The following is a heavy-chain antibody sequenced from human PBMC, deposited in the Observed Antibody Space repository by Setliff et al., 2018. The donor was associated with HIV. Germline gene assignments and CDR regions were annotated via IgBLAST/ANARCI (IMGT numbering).Heavy chain of an antibody. CDR2: ISAYSGDT. J-gene: IGHJ4*02. Sequence: ASVKVSCKASGYPFSGYGISWVRQAPGQGLGWMGWISAYSGDTNYAQKFQGRLTMTTDTSTSTAYMELRSLRSDDTAMYYCARAMKTMVRGVMGYWGQGTLVTVSS. CDR3: ARAMKTMVRGVMGY. V-gene: IGHV1-18*01. D-gene: IGHD3-10*01. CDR1: GYPFSGYG.